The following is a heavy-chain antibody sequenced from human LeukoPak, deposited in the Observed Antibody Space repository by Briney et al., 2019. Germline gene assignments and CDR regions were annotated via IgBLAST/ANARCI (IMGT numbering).Heavy chain of an antibody. D-gene: IGHD1-26*01. Sequence: GESLKISCKGSGYSFTSYWIGWVRQMPGKGLEWMGIIYPGDSDTRYSPSFQGQVTISADKSISTTYLQWSSLKASDTAMYYCARLAGRYVAVGAIDYWGQGTLVTVSS. CDR2: IYPGDSDT. CDR3: ARLAGRYVAVGAIDY. CDR1: GYSFTSYW. J-gene: IGHJ4*02. V-gene: IGHV5-51*01.